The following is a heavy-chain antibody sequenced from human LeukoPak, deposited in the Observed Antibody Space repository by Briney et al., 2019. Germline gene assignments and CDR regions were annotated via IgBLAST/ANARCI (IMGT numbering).Heavy chain of an antibody. V-gene: IGHV4-34*01. CDR3: AALSGYSWNYVSFDY. J-gene: IGHJ4*02. CDR1: DGPFSGYY. CDR2: ISQRGSP. Sequence: SETLSLTCAVHDGPFSGYYWSWIRQPPGKGLEWIGEISQRGSPNYNPSLKSRVTISINTSKKQFSVELSSVTAADTAVYYCAALSGYSWNYVSFDYWGQGTLVTVSS. D-gene: IGHD1-26*01.